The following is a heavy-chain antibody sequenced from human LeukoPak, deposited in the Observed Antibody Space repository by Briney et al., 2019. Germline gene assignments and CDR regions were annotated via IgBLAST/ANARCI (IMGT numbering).Heavy chain of an antibody. CDR3: ARSQEDCSSTSCYSWFDP. J-gene: IGHJ5*02. V-gene: IGHV1-69*13. CDR2: IIPIFGTA. Sequence: GASVKVSCKASGYTFTSYDIHWVRQATGQGLEWMGGIIPIFGTANYAQKFQGRVTITADESTSTAYMELSSLRSEDTAVYYCARSQEDCSSTSCYSWFDPWGQGTLVTVSS. D-gene: IGHD2-2*01. CDR1: GYTFTSYD.